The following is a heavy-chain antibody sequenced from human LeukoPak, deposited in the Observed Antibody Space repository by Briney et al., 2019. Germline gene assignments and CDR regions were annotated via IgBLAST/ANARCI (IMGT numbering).Heavy chain of an antibody. Sequence: ASVKVSCKASGYTFTSYAMHWVRQAPGQRLEWMGWINAGNGNTKYSQKFQGRVTLTTDTSTSTAYMELRSLRSDDTAVYYCARAGLVWDYWGQGTLVTVSS. V-gene: IGHV1-3*01. J-gene: IGHJ4*02. D-gene: IGHD3-16*01. CDR2: INAGNGNT. CDR3: ARAGLVWDY. CDR1: GYTFTSYA.